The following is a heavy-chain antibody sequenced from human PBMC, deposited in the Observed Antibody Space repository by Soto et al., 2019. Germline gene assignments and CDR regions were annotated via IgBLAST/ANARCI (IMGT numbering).Heavy chain of an antibody. Sequence: PSETLSLTCPVSGGSISSGGYYWSWIRQHPGKGLEWIGYIYYSGSTYYNPSLKSRVTISVDTSKNQFSLKLSSVTAADTAVYYCAXDSSAAAAGTSPYYFDYWGQGTLVTVSS. D-gene: IGHD6-13*01. J-gene: IGHJ4*02. CDR3: AXDSSAAAAGTSPYYFDY. V-gene: IGHV4-31*03. CDR1: GGSISSGGYY. CDR2: IYYSGST.